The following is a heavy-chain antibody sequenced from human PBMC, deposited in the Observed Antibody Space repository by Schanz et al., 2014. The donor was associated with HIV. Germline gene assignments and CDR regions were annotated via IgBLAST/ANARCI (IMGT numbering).Heavy chain of an antibody. Sequence: QVQLVESGGGVVQPGRSLRLSCAASGFTFSSYGMHWVRQAPGKGLEWVALIWYDGSNRYYADSVEGRFTISRDNSKNTLYLQLNSLRGEDSAVYYCAKVGRIYSTTWIDHWGQGTLVTVSS. D-gene: IGHD6-13*01. CDR2: IWYDGSNR. V-gene: IGHV3-33*06. CDR3: AKVGRIYSTTWIDH. CDR1: GFTFSSYG. J-gene: IGHJ4*02.